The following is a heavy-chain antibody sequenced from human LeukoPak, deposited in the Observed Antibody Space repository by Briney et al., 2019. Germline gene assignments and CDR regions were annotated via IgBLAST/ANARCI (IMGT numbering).Heavy chain of an antibody. Sequence: GGSLRLSCAASGSTFTSYAMSWVRQAPGKGLEWVSAISGGGDFTYYADSVKGRFAISRDNSKNTLYLQMNSLRAEDTAVYYCAKDQLATIRGYFDYWGQGTLVTVSS. V-gene: IGHV3-23*01. D-gene: IGHD5-24*01. CDR3: AKDQLATIRGYFDY. J-gene: IGHJ4*02. CDR2: ISGGGDFT. CDR1: GSTFTSYA.